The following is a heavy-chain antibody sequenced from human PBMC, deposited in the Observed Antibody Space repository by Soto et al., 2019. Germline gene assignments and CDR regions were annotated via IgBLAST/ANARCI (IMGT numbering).Heavy chain of an antibody. V-gene: IGHV3-48*02. CDR1: GFAFDNYA. Sequence: PGGSLRLSCAASGFAFDNYAMNWVRQTPGRGLEWISFISSSTTAIYYADSVKGRFTISRDNARNSLFLHMHSLRDDDTAVYFWAKQYLSSGGCFSPPGGRGPLVPFP. J-gene: IGHJ5*02. CDR2: ISSSTTAI. D-gene: IGHD3-9*01. CDR3: AKQYLSSGGCFSPP.